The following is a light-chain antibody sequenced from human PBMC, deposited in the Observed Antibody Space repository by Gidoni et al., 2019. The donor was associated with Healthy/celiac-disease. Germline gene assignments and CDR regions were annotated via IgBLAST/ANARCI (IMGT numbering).Light chain of an antibody. J-gene: IGLJ3*02. CDR2: GNS. CDR3: QSYDSSLSGWV. CDR1: SSNIGAGYD. V-gene: IGLV1-40*01. Sequence: QSVLPQPPSVSGPPGQRVTISCTGSSSNIGAGYDVHWYQKLPGTAPKLLIYGNSNRPSGVPDRFSGSKSGTSASLAITGLQAEDEADYYCQSYDSSLSGWVFGGGTKLTVL.